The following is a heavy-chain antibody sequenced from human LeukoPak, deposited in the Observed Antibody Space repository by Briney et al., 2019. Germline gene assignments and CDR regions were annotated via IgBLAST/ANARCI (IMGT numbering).Heavy chain of an antibody. CDR2: ISWDGGST. V-gene: IGHV3-43*01. D-gene: IGHD3-22*01. CDR3: AKAVYYYDSSGLFDP. Sequence: GGSLRLSCAASGFTFDDYTMHWVRQAPGKGLEWVSLISWDGGSTYYADSVKGRFTISRDNSENSLYLQMNSLRTEDTALYYCAKAVYYYDSSGLFDPWGQGTLVTVSS. J-gene: IGHJ5*02. CDR1: GFTFDDYT.